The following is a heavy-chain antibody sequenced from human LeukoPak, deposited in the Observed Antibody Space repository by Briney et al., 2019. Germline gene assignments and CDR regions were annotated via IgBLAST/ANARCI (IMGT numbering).Heavy chain of an antibody. J-gene: IGHJ3*02. Sequence: GGSLRLSCAASEFTFSSYGMHWVRQAPGKGLEWVAFIRYDGSIKYYADSVTGRFTISRDNSKNTLYLQMNSLRAEDTAVYYCAKGPYYYDSSAYHYGAFDIWGQGTMVTVSS. CDR2: IRYDGSIK. D-gene: IGHD3-22*01. CDR3: AKGPYYYDSSAYHYGAFDI. V-gene: IGHV3-30*02. CDR1: EFTFSSYG.